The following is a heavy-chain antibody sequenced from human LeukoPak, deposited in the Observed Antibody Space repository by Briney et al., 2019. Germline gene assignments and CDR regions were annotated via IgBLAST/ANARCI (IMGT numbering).Heavy chain of an antibody. CDR1: GYSFTDYY. V-gene: IGHV1-2*02. CDR2: INPNSGGT. Sequence: VASVKVSCKTSGYSFTDYYMHWVRQAPGQGLEWMGWINPNSGGTSSAQKFQGRVTMTRDTSNSTVYMEVSWLTSDDTAIYYCARADRLHGGPYLIGPWGQGTLVTVSS. CDR3: ARADRLHGGPYLIGP. D-gene: IGHD2-21*01. J-gene: IGHJ5*02.